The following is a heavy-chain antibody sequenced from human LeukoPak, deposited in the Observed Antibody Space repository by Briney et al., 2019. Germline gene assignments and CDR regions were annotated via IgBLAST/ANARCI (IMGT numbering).Heavy chain of an antibody. CDR1: GGSISSYY. V-gene: IGHV4-59*08. Sequence: SETLSLTCTVSGGSISSYYWSWIRQPPGKGLEWIGYIYYSGSTNYNPSLKSRVTISVDTSKNQFSLKLSSVTAADTAVYYCARPGSYGSGSYRSWFDPWGQGTLVTVSS. D-gene: IGHD3-10*01. CDR3: ARPGSYGSGSYRSWFDP. J-gene: IGHJ5*02. CDR2: IYYSGST.